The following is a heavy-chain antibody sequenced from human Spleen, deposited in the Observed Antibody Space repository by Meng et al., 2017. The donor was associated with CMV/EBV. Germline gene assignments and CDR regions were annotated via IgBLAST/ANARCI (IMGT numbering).Heavy chain of an antibody. D-gene: IGHD3-3*01. CDR2: ITHSGSA. J-gene: IGHJ6*02. Sequence: SETLSLTCAVYGGSFNDYHWSWIRQPPGKGLDWIGEITHSGSAKYNPSLKSRVTISVDTSKNQFSLQVTSVTAADTAVYYCASADYDFWTGMDVWGQGTTVTVSS. V-gene: IGHV4-34*01. CDR3: ASADYDFWTGMDV. CDR1: GGSFNDYH.